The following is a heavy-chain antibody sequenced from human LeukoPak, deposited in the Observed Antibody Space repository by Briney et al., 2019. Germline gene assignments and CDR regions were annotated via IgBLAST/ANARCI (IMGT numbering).Heavy chain of an antibody. D-gene: IGHD6-19*01. CDR3: ASIAVAGTFDY. J-gene: IGHJ4*02. CDR1: GGSFSGYY. Sequence: SETLSLTCAVYGGSFSGYYWSWIRQPPGKGLEWIGEINHSGSTNYNPSLKSRVTISVDTSKNQFSLKLSSVTAADTAVYYCASIAVAGTFDYWGQGTLVTVSS. V-gene: IGHV4-34*01. CDR2: INHSGST.